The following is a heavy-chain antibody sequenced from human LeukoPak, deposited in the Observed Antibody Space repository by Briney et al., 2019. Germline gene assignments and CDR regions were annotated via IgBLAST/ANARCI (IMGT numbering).Heavy chain of an antibody. V-gene: IGHV3-21*01. D-gene: IGHD1-7*01. CDR1: GFTFSSYT. J-gene: IGHJ5*02. CDR3: ARDKAGTTSFDP. CDR2: ITSSSSYI. Sequence: PGGSLRLSCAASGFTFSSYTMNWVRQAPGKGPEWVSSITSSSSYIYYADSVKGRFTISRDNARNSLYLQMNSLRAEDTALYYCARDKAGTTSFDPWGQGTLVTVSS.